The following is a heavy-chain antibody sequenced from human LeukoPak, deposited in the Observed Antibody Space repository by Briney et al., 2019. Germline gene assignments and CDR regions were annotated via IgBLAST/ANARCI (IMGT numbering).Heavy chain of an antibody. CDR3: ARDRYYYDSSGSIFDY. V-gene: IGHV4-39*07. CDR1: GGSISSSSYY. J-gene: IGHJ4*02. D-gene: IGHD3-22*01. Sequence: SSETLSLTCTVSGGSISSSSYYWGWIRQPPGKGLEWIGSIYYSGSTNYNPSLKSRVTMSVDTSKNRFSLKLSSVTAADTAVYYCARDRYYYDSSGSIFDYWGQGTLVTVSS. CDR2: IYYSGST.